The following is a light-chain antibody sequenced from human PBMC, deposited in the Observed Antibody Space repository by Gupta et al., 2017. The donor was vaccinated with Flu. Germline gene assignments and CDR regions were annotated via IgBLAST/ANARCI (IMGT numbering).Light chain of an antibody. Sequence: DIQMTQSPSTVSASVGDRVTVTCRASQSISDWLAWYQQKPGKAPKLLIYKASTLESGVPSRFSGSGSGTEFTLTISSLQPDDFATYYCQQYQNYQGITFGPGTKVGIK. V-gene: IGKV1-5*03. CDR2: KAS. CDR1: QSISDW. J-gene: IGKJ3*01. CDR3: QQYQNYQGIT.